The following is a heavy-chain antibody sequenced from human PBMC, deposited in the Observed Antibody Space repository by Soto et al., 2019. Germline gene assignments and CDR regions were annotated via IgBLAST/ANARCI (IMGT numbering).Heavy chain of an antibody. CDR3: AKDTAPVAAAYYYYYGMDV. CDR2: ISWDGGST. CDR1: GFTFDDYA. J-gene: IGHJ6*02. Sequence: GGSLRLSCAASGFTFDDYAMHWVRQAPGKGLEWVSLISWDGGSTYYADSVKGRFTISRDNSKNSLYLQMNSLRAEDTALYYRAKDTAPVAAAYYYYYGMDVWGQGTTVTVSS. V-gene: IGHV3-43D*04. D-gene: IGHD2-15*01.